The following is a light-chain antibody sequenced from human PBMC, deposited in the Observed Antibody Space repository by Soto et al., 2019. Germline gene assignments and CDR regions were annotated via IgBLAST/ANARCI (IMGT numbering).Light chain of an antibody. J-gene: IGKJ1*01. CDR2: KAS. CDR3: QQYNIWPRT. Sequence: DIQMTQSPSTLSASVGDRVTITCRASQSISSWLAWYQQKPGKAPKLLIYKASSLESGVPSRFSGSGSGTEFTLTISSLQSEDFAVYYCQQYNIWPRTFGQGTKVDIK. CDR1: QSISSW. V-gene: IGKV1-5*03.